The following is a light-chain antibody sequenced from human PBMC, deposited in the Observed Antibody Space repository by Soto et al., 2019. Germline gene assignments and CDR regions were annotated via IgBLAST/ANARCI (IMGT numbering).Light chain of an antibody. CDR2: ATS. V-gene: IGKV3-20*01. J-gene: IGKJ5*01. CDR3: QQYDSSSVT. Sequence: EIVLTQSPGTLSLSPGERATLSCRASQSISSYLSWYQQKPGQAPRLLIYATSNRATGSPDRFSGCGSGRDFTLTIDSLEPEDFAVYYCQQYDSSSVTFCQGTRLEIK. CDR1: QSISSY.